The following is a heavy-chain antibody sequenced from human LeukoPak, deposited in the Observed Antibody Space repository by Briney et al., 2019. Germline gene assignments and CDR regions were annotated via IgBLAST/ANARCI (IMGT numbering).Heavy chain of an antibody. CDR2: ISYDGSNK. V-gene: IGHV3-30-3*01. Sequence: HPGGSLRLSCAASGFTFSSYAMHWVRQAPGKGLEWVAVISYDGSNKYYADSVKGRFTISRDNSKNTLYLQMNSLRAEDTAVYYCARVFSIDYGDYDAFDIWGQGTMVTVSS. CDR1: GFTFSSYA. D-gene: IGHD4-17*01. J-gene: IGHJ3*02. CDR3: ARVFSIDYGDYDAFDI.